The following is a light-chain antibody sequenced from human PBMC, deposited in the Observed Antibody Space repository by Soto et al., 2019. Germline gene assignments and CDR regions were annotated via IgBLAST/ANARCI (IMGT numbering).Light chain of an antibody. V-gene: IGKV3-11*01. CDR1: QNIYSN. J-gene: IGKJ5*01. Sequence: IALTQSPATVSVSPGDRVTLSCWASQNIYSNLGWYQQRPGQAPRLIIYRASARPTRIPARFSGSGSGTDFTLTISSLEPEDFAVYYCQQRSNWPPITFGQGTRLENK. CDR3: QQRSNWPPIT. CDR2: RAS.